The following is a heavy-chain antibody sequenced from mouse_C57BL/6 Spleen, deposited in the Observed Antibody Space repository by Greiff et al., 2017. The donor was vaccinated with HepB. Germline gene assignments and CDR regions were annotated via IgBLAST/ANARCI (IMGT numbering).Heavy chain of an antibody. V-gene: IGHV2-5*01. CDR1: GFSLTSYG. Sequence: VMLVESGPGLVQPSQSLSITCTVSGFSLTSYGVHWVRQSPGKGLEWLGVIWRGGSTDYNAAFMSRLSITKDNSKSQVFFKMNSLQADDTAIYYCAKNYYGSPYWYFDVWGTGTTVTVSS. D-gene: IGHD1-1*01. CDR2: IWRGGST. CDR3: AKNYYGSPYWYFDV. J-gene: IGHJ1*03.